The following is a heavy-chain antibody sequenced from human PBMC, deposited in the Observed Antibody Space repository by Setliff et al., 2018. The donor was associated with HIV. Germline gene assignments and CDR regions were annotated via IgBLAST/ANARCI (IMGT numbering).Heavy chain of an antibody. CDR2: LDTSGST. J-gene: IGHJ3*02. D-gene: IGHD3-3*01. CDR1: GGSISSGSHY. CDR3: ARRDYNFSGTFDI. Sequence: PSETLSLTCTVSGGSISSGSHYWSWIRQPAGKGLEWIGRLDTSGSTNYNPSLKRRVAISVDTSKNQFSVKLSSVTAADTAVYYCARRDYNFSGTFDIWGQGTMVTVSS. V-gene: IGHV4-61*02.